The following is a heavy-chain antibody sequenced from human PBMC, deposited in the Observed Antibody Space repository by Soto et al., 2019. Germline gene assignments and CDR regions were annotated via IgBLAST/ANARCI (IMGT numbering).Heavy chain of an antibody. V-gene: IGHV4-30-4*01. J-gene: IGHJ4*02. CDR3: ARVRRVVLHYFFDY. D-gene: IGHD2-15*01. CDR1: GGSIKGGDNY. CDR2: IYHSGST. Sequence: PSETLSLTCTVSGGSIKGGDNYWSWVRQSPGKGLEWIGDIYHSGSTHYNPSLQSRLTMSIDTSKSQFSLRLSSVTAADTAAYFCARVRRVVLHYFFDYWGQGALVTVSS.